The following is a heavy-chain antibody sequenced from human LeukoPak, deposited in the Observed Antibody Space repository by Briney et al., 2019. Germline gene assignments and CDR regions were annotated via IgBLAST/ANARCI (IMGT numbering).Heavy chain of an antibody. CDR2: IIPILGIA. CDR3: ARAVWQQLTHPFDI. D-gene: IGHD6-13*01. J-gene: IGHJ3*02. Sequence: GASVKVSCKVSGYTLTELSMHWVRQAPGQGLEWMGRIIPILGIANYAQKFQGRVTITADKSTSTAYMELSSLRSEDTAVYYCARAVWQQLTHPFDIWGQGTMVTVSS. CDR1: GYTLTELS. V-gene: IGHV1-69*04.